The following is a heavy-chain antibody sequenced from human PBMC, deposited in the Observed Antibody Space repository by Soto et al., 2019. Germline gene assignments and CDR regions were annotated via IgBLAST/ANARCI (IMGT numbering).Heavy chain of an antibody. CDR3: AKEGDPGIAARHPNYYYYGMDV. D-gene: IGHD6-6*01. V-gene: IGHV3-23*01. CDR2: ISGSGGST. CDR1: GFTFSSYA. J-gene: IGHJ6*02. Sequence: EVQLLESGGGLVQPGGSLRLSCAASGFTFSSYAMSWVRQAPGKGLEWVSAISGSGGSTYYADSVKGRFTISRDNSKNTRYLQMNSLRAEDTAVYYCAKEGDPGIAARHPNYYYYGMDVWGQGTTVTVSS.